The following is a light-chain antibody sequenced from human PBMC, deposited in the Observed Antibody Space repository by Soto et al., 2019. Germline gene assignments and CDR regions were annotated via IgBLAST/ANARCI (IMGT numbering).Light chain of an antibody. CDR1: QSISNW. V-gene: IGKV1-5*01. Sequence: DIQMTKSPSSLSASVGDRVTITCRASQSISNWLAWYQQKPGKAPKLLIYDASTLESGVPSRFSGGGFGTDFALTISSLQPDDFATYYCQQYISYSTFGQGSKVDI. J-gene: IGKJ1*01. CDR3: QQYISYST. CDR2: DAS.